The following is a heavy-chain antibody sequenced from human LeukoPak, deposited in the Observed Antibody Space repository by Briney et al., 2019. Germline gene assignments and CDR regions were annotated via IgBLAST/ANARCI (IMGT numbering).Heavy chain of an antibody. CDR3: ARGRGLIIPLDY. J-gene: IGHJ4*02. V-gene: IGHV3-23*01. CDR2: ISGSGGST. CDR1: GFDFNNYA. D-gene: IGHD3-10*01. Sequence: PGGSLRLSCAASGFDFNNYAMSWVRQAPGKGLEWVSAISGSGGSTYYVDSVKGRFTISRDNSKNTLFLQMNSLRAEDTAVYYCARGRGLIIPLDYWGQGTLVTVSS.